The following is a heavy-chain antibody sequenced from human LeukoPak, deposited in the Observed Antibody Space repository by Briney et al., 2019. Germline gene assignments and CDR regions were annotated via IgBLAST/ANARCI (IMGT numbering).Heavy chain of an antibody. CDR2: IYCSGST. D-gene: IGHD4-11*01. CDR1: GGSISSYY. J-gene: IGHJ4*02. CDR3: ARVTVTTRRFFDY. Sequence: SETLSLTCTVSGGSISSYYWSWIRQPPGKGLEWIGYIYCSGSTNYNPSLKSRVTISVDTSKNQFSLKLSSVTAADTAVYYCARVTVTTRRFFDYWGQGTLVTVSS. V-gene: IGHV4-59*01.